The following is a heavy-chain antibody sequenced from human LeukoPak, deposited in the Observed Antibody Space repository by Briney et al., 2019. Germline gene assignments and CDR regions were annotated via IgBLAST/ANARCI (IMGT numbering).Heavy chain of an antibody. D-gene: IGHD3-10*01. CDR3: ARVSQYYATGSPVGDY. CDR2: INPSGGST. V-gene: IGHV1-46*01. CDR1: GYTFTGYY. J-gene: IGHJ4*02. Sequence: SVKVSCKASGYTFTGYYMHWVRQAPGQGLEWMGIINPSGGSTSYAQKFQGRITMTRDTSTSTVYMELSSLGSEDTAVYYCARVSQYYATGSPVGDYWGQGTLVTVSS.